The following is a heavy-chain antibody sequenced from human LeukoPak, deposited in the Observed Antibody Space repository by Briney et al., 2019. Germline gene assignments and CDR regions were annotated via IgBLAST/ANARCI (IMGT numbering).Heavy chain of an antibody. CDR2: IDWDDDK. Sequence: SGPTLLKPTQTLTLTCTFSGFSLTTSGVGVGWIRQPPGKALEWLARIDWDDDKYYGTSLKTRLTISKDTSKNQVVLTMTNMDPVDTATYYCARTRPQKSLFDYWGQGTLVTVSS. CDR1: GFSLTTSGVG. V-gene: IGHV2-70*11. J-gene: IGHJ4*02. CDR3: ARTRPQKSLFDY.